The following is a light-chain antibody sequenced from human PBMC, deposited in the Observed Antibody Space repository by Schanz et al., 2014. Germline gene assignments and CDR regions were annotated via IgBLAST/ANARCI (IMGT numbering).Light chain of an antibody. CDR1: QSISSW. J-gene: IGKJ2*01. V-gene: IGKV1-5*01. Sequence: DIQMTQSPSTLSASVGDRVTIACRASQSISSWLAWYQQKPGKAPKLLIFDASSLNSGVPSRFSGSGSGTEFTLTISSLQPDDLATYYCQHGTFGQGTRLEI. CDR3: QHGT. CDR2: DAS.